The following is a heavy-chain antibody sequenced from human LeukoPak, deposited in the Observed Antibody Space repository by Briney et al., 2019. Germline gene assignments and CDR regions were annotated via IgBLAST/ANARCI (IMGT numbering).Heavy chain of an antibody. Sequence: SETLSLTCTVCGDSISSSGYYWGGIRQPPGKGLEWIGSIYYSGSTYYNPSLKSRVTISVDTSKNQFSLKLSSVTAADTAVYYCARHYSSSSEDNWFDPWGQGTLVTVSS. CDR1: GDSISSSGYY. CDR3: ARHYSSSSEDNWFDP. J-gene: IGHJ5*02. CDR2: IYYSGST. D-gene: IGHD6-6*01. V-gene: IGHV4-39*01.